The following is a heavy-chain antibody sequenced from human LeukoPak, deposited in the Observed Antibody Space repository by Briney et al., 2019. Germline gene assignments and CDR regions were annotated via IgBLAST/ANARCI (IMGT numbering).Heavy chain of an antibody. D-gene: IGHD1-26*01. CDR2: INPSGSSA. V-gene: IGHV1-46*01. CDR3: ARDNSVGETAWWFDP. Sequence: ASVKVSCKASGYSFTSYYMHWVRQAPGQGLEWMGFINPSGSSAAYAQKFQGRLTMTRDMFTSTDYMELTSLTSDETAVYYCARDNSVGETAWWFDPWGQGTLVTVSS. CDR1: GYSFTSYY. J-gene: IGHJ5*02.